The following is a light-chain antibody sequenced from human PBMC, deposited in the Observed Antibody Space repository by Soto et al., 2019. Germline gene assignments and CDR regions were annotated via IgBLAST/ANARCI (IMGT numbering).Light chain of an antibody. CDR3: MQTAQFPRK. CDR2: KMS. J-gene: IGKJ1*01. V-gene: IGKV2-24*01. CDR1: KSLVDSAGNTH. Sequence: DIVMTQTPLSSHVTLGQPASISCRSSKSLVDSAGNTHLSWLQQRPGQPQRLLIYKMSNRFSGVPDRSSGSGEGTDFTLESSRWEAVDVELYYYMQTAQFPRKFGQGTKVEIK.